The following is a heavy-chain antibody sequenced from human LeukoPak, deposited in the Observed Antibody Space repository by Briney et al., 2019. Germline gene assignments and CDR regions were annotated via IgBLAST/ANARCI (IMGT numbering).Heavy chain of an antibody. J-gene: IGHJ3*02. V-gene: IGHV3-30-3*01. Sequence: GRSLRLSCAASGFTFSTYFMHWVRQAPGKGLEWVADIASDGGHTFYVESVKGRFTISRDNSKNTLYLQMNSLRAEDTAVYFCARERQDTILHSGAFDIWGQGTMVTVSS. D-gene: IGHD2-21*01. CDR3: ARERQDTILHSGAFDI. CDR2: IASDGGHT. CDR1: GFTFSTYF.